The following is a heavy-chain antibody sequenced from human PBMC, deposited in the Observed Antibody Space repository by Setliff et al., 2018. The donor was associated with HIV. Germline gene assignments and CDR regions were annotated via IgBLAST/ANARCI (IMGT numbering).Heavy chain of an antibody. CDR1: GGSISSSSYY. J-gene: IGHJ4*02. D-gene: IGHD2-21*02. V-gene: IGHV4-39*01. Sequence: SETLSLTCTVSGGSISSSSYYWVWIRQPPGKGLDWIGSFYLTESTNYNPTLKSRVTISVDTSKNQFSLRLTSVTAADTAVYYCARQGNIVVVTSFDYWGQGTLVTVSS. CDR2: FYLTEST. CDR3: ARQGNIVVVTSFDY.